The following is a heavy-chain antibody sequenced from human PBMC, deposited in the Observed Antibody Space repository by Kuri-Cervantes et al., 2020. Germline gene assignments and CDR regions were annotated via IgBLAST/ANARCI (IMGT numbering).Heavy chain of an antibody. CDR3: ARPSGIYLYTYYFDY. CDR2: IRSKANSYAT. J-gene: IGHJ4*02. D-gene: IGHD1-26*01. Sequence: GESLKISCAASGFTFSGSAMHWVRQASGKGLEWVGRIRSKANSYATAYAASVKGRFTISRDDSKNTAYLQMDSLKTEDTAVYYCARPSGIYLYTYYFDYWGQGTLVTVSS. V-gene: IGHV3-73*01. CDR1: GFTFSGSA.